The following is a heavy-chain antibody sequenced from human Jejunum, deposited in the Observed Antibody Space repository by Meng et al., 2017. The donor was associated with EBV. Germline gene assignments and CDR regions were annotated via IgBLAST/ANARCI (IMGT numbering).Heavy chain of an antibody. CDR2: ITSDGSGT. Sequence: EVQLVEPGGGLVQPGGSLRLSCAASGFTLSSYWMQWVRQVPGKGLVWVSRITSDGSGTTYADSVKGRFTISRDNAKNTLYLQMNSLRVEDTAVYYCARDQDGAGGTIDYWGQGTLVTVSS. CDR1: GFTLSSYW. V-gene: IGHV3-74*01. J-gene: IGHJ4*02. D-gene: IGHD1-26*01. CDR3: ARDQDGAGGTIDY.